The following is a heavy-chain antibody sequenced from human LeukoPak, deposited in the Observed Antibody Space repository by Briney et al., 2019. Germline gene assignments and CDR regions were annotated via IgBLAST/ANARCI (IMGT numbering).Heavy chain of an antibody. CDR2: ISGSGGST. V-gene: IGHV3-23*01. CDR3: AKDGMYQLLRKTYNWFDP. Sequence: PGGSLRLSCAASGFTFSSYAMSWVRRAPGKGLEWVSAISGSGGSTYYADSVKGRFTISRDNSRNTLYLQMNSLRAEDTAVYYCAKDGMYQLLRKTYNWFDPWGQGTLVTVSS. D-gene: IGHD2-2*01. J-gene: IGHJ5*02. CDR1: GFTFSSYA.